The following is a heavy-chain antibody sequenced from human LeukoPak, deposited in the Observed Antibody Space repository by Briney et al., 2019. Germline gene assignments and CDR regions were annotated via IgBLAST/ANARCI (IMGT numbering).Heavy chain of an antibody. CDR1: GYTFTVYY. CDR3: ARDSSGYLDAFDI. J-gene: IGHJ3*02. CDR2: INPNSGGT. Sequence: GASVKVSCKASGYTFTVYYMHWVRQAPGQGLEWMGWINPNSGGTNYAQKFQSRVTMTRDTSLSTAYMELSRLRSDDTAVYYCARDSSGYLDAFDIWGQGTMVTVSS. V-gene: IGHV1-2*02. D-gene: IGHD3-22*01.